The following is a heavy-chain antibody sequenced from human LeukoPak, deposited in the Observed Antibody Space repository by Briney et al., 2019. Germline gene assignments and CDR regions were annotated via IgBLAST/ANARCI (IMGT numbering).Heavy chain of an antibody. D-gene: IGHD6-13*01. V-gene: IGHV3-13*01. Sequence: HSGGSLRLSCAASGFTFSSYDIHWVRQATGKGLEWVSGIGTAGEIYYPGSVKGRFTISRENAKNSLYLQMNSLRAGDTAVYYCARAAYSSTWYSLYFDLWGRGTLVTVSS. CDR1: GFTFSSYD. J-gene: IGHJ2*01. CDR2: IGTAGEI. CDR3: ARAAYSSTWYSLYFDL.